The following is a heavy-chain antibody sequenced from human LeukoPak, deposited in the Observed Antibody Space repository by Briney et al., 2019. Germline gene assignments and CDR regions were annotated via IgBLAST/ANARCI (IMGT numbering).Heavy chain of an antibody. Sequence: ASVKVSCKASGYTFTGYYMHWVRQAPGQGLEWMGWINPNSGGTNYAQKFQGRVTMTRDTSISTAYMELRSLRSDDTAVYYCARVGPVNRKQRLDYWGQGTLVAVSS. J-gene: IGHJ4*02. V-gene: IGHV1-2*02. CDR2: INPNSGGT. CDR3: ARVGPVNRKQRLDY. D-gene: IGHD1-14*01. CDR1: GYTFTGYY.